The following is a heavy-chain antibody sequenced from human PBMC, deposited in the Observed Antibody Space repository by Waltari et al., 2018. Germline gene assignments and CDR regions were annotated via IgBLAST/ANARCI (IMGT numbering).Heavy chain of an antibody. CDR3: ASPQPSRTSSGWYDYYYYMDV. CDR2: IIPIFGTA. J-gene: IGHJ6*03. Sequence: QVQLVQSGAEVKKPGSSVKVSCKASGGTFSSYATSWVRQAPGQGREGMGGIIPIFGTANYAQKCQGRVTITTDESTSTAYMELSSLRSEDTAVYYCASPQPSRTSSGWYDYYYYMDVWGKGTTVTVSS. CDR1: GGTFSSYA. D-gene: IGHD6-19*01. V-gene: IGHV1-69*05.